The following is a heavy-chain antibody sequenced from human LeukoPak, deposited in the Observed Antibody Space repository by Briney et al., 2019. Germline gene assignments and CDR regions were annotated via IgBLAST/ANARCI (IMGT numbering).Heavy chain of an antibody. V-gene: IGHV3-64*01. D-gene: IGHD3-10*01. CDR3: ATTRSSDAFDI. CDR1: GFTFSSYA. Sequence: GGSLRLSCAASGFTFSSYAMHWVRQAPGKGLEYVSAISSNGGRTYYANSVKGRFTISRDNSKNTLYLQMGSLRAEDMAVYYCATTRSSDAFDIWGQGTMVTVSS. J-gene: IGHJ3*02. CDR2: ISSNGGRT.